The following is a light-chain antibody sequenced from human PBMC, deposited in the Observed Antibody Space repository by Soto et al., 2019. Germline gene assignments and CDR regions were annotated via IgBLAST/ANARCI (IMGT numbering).Light chain of an antibody. Sequence: QLTQSPSSLSASVGDRVTITCRASQSIDIYLHWYQQKPGKAPKLLIYSASSSQRGVPSRFSGSGSGTDFTLTISSLQPEDSVTYYCQQSYSHPTFGQGTKVEVK. CDR3: QQSYSHPT. CDR2: SAS. V-gene: IGKV1-39*01. J-gene: IGKJ1*01. CDR1: QSIDIY.